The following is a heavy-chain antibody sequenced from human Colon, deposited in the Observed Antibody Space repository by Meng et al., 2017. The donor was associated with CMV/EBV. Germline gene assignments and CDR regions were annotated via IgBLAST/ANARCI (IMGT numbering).Heavy chain of an antibody. CDR3: ARDGGGVPAALYFFDH. D-gene: IGHD2-2*01. Sequence: GGSLRLSCAASGFKFNSYSMNWVRQAPGKGLEWVASSSSSSAFVYYADSVKGRFTISRDNAKNSLYLHMNSLRAEDTAVYYCARDGGGVPAALYFFDHRGQGTLVTVSS. CDR1: GFKFNSYS. V-gene: IGHV3-21*01. J-gene: IGHJ4*02. CDR2: SSSSSAFV.